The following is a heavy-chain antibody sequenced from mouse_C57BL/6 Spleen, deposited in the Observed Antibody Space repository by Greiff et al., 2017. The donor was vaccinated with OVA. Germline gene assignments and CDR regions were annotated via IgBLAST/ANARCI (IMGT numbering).Heavy chain of an antibody. D-gene: IGHD1-1*01. CDR1: GYAFSSSW. CDR2: IYLGDGDT. V-gene: IGHV1-82*01. J-gene: IGHJ2*01. CDR3: ARSVTTVVGY. Sequence: QVQLKQSGPELVKPGASVKISCKASGYAFSSSWMNWVKQRPGKGLEWIGRIYLGDGDTNYNGKFKGKATLTADKSSSTAYMQLSSLTSEDSAVYFCARSVTTVVGYWGQGTTLTVSS.